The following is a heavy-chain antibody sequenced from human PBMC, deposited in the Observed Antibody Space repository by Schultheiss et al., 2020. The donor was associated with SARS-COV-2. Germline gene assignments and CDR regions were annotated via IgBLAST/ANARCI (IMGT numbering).Heavy chain of an antibody. CDR1: GYTFTSYY. CDR3: ATGYEVNYYYYGMDV. Sequence: SVKVSCKASGYTFTSYYMHWVRQAPGQGLEWMGGIIPIFGTANYAQKFQGRVTMTEDTSTDTAYMELSSLRSEDTAVYYCATGYEVNYYYYGMDVWGQGTTVTVSS. CDR2: IIPIFGTA. J-gene: IGHJ6*02. D-gene: IGHD5-12*01. V-gene: IGHV1-69*06.